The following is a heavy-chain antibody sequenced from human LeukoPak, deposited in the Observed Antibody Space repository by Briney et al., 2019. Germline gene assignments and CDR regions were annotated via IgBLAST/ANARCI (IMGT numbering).Heavy chain of an antibody. CDR3: AKDRVNYDRGDY. V-gene: IGHV3-30*02. Sequence: GGSLRLSGAASGLIFTSYGMHWVRQAPVKGLEWVAFIRYDGSNKYYADSVKGRFTISRDNSKNTLYLQMNSLRAEDTAVYYCAKDRVNYDRGDYWGQGTLVTVSS. CDR1: GLIFTSYG. D-gene: IGHD4-11*01. CDR2: IRYDGSNK. J-gene: IGHJ4*02.